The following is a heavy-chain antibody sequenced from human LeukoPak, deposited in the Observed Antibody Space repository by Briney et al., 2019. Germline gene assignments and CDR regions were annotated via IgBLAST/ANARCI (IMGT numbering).Heavy chain of an antibody. CDR1: GFTFSSYA. Sequence: PGGSLRLSCAASGFTFSSYAMTWVRQAPGKGLEWVSASSSSGINTYYADSVKGRFTISRDNPKNTLYLQMNSLRAEDTAVYYCAKGLQALGYCSGGSCYLFDYWGQGTLVTVSS. CDR2: SSSSGINT. D-gene: IGHD2-15*01. J-gene: IGHJ4*02. CDR3: AKGLQALGYCSGGSCYLFDY. V-gene: IGHV3-23*01.